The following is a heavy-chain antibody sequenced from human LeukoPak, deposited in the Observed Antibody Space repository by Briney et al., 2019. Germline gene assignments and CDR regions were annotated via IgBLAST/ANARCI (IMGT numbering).Heavy chain of an antibody. CDR3: ARDRGPTYDFWSGYYTGSSYYYYGMDV. CDR2: IYYSGST. CDR1: GGSISSSDYY. D-gene: IGHD3-3*01. Sequence: SETLSLTCTVSGGSISSSDYYWGWIRQPPGKELEWIGTIYYSGSTSYNPSLKSRVTISVDTSKNQFSLKLSSVTAADTAVYYCARDRGPTYDFWSGYYTGSSYYYYGMDVWGQGTTVTVSS. V-gene: IGHV4-39*02. J-gene: IGHJ6*02.